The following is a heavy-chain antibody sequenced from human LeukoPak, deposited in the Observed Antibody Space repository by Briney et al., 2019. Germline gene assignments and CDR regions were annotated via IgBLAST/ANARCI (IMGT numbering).Heavy chain of an antibody. J-gene: IGHJ4*02. V-gene: IGHV4-39*01. CDR2: IYYSGDT. Sequence: SETLSITSTVSGGSISSSSYYWGGIRQPPGKGLEWIGSIYYSGDTYYNPSLKSRVTISVDTSKNQFSLKLSSVTAADTAVYYCARHRSDIVVVPAAVDYWGQGTLVTVSS. CDR3: ARHRSDIVVVPAAVDY. D-gene: IGHD2-2*01. CDR1: GGSISSSSYY.